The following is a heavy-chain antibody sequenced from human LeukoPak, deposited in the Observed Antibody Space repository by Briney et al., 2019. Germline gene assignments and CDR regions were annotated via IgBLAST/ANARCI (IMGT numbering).Heavy chain of an antibody. D-gene: IGHD6-19*01. Sequence: GGSLRLSCAASGFTFSNFCMSWFRQAPGKGLEWVANINQDGSEKNYVDSVKGRFTISIDSAKNSLYLQMDSLRVEDTAIYYCARCSGWAFKNWGQGTLVTVSS. CDR1: GFTFSNFC. J-gene: IGHJ4*02. V-gene: IGHV3-7*01. CDR3: ARCSGWAFKN. CDR2: INQDGSEK.